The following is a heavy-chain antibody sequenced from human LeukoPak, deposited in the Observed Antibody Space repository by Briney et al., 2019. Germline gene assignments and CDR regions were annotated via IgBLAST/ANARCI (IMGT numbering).Heavy chain of an antibody. V-gene: IGHV3-66*01. J-gene: IGHJ4*02. CDR3: ARGGYYDSSGYYSPLRY. D-gene: IGHD3-22*01. CDR1: GFTVSSNY. CDR2: IYSGGST. Sequence: GGSLRLSCAASGFTVSSNYMSWVRQAPGKGLEWVSVIYSGGSTYYADSVKGRFTISRDNSKNTLYLQMNSLRAEDTAVYYCARGGYYDSSGYYSPLRYWGQGTLVTVSS.